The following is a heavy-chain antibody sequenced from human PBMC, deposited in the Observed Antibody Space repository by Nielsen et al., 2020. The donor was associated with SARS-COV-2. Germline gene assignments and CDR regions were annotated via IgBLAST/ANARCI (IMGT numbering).Heavy chain of an antibody. D-gene: IGHD4-17*01. J-gene: IGHJ6*02. CDR2: ILHYGGNV. Sequence: GESLKISCVVSGFTVSSKYMSWVRQAPGKGLEWVAAILHYGGNVYHADSVKGRFTISRDNSRNTLYLQMNTLRPEDTAVYSCARDAYGDLIYGMDVWGRGTTVTVSS. V-gene: IGHV3-30*03. CDR3: ARDAYGDLIYGMDV. CDR1: GFTVSSKY.